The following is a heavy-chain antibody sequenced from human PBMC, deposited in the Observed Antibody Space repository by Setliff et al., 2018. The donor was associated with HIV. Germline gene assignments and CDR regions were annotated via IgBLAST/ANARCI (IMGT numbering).Heavy chain of an antibody. J-gene: IGHJ3*02. D-gene: IGHD2-8*01. V-gene: IGHV4-38-2*01. Sequence: AETLSLTCAVSGYSISSGYYWAWIRQPPGKGLERIGHIYHTGSTYPNPSLKRRVTISVDTSKNQFSLKLTSVTAAVPAVYYCASLESGVFAIWGQGTMVTVSS. CDR1: GYSISSGYY. CDR3: ASLESGVFAI. CDR2: IYHTGST.